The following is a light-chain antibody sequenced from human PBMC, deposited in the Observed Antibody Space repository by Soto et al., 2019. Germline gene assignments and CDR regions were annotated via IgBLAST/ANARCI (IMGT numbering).Light chain of an antibody. J-gene: IGKJ1*01. CDR2: DAS. V-gene: IGKV1-5*01. Sequence: DIQMTQSPSTLSASVGDRVTISCRASQTISSWLAWYQQRPGKAPKLLIYDASSLESGVPSRFSGSGSGTEFTLTISSLQPDDFATYYCQQHNSYTWTFGPGTKV. CDR3: QQHNSYTWT. CDR1: QTISSW.